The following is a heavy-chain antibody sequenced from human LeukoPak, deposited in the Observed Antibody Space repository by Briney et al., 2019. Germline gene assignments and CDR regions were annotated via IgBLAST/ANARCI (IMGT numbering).Heavy chain of an antibody. V-gene: IGHV3-30*04. CDR3: ARGETRGPTPGFDP. D-gene: IGHD3-10*01. J-gene: IGHJ5*02. CDR1: GFIFSNYA. Sequence: GRSLRLSCAASGFIFSNYAMHWVRQAPGKGLEWVAVISYDGSNKYYADSVKGRFTISRDNAKNSLYLQMNSLRAEDTAVYYCARGETRGPTPGFDPWGQGTLVTVSS. CDR2: ISYDGSNK.